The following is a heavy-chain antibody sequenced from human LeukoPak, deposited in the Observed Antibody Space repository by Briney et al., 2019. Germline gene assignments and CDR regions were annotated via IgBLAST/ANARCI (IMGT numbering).Heavy chain of an antibody. Sequence: PGGSLSLSCAASGFTFSSYSMNWVRQAPGKGLEWVSSISSSSSYIYYADSVKGRFTISRDNAKNSLYLQMNSLRAEDTAVYYCARVGSSGWYGYYYYYYYMDVWGKGTTVTVSS. D-gene: IGHD6-19*01. CDR3: ARVGSSGWYGYYYYYYYMDV. CDR2: ISSSSSYI. J-gene: IGHJ6*03. V-gene: IGHV3-21*01. CDR1: GFTFSSYS.